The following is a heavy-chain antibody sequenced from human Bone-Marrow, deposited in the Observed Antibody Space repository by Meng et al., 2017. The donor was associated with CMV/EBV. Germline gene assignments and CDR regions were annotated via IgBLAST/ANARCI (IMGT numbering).Heavy chain of an antibody. CDR2: INSDGSST. Sequence: ELPVVEAGWGLVQPGGSWSFARVAYGFTFSSYWMHWVRRAPGKGLVWVSRINSDGSSTSYAASVKGRFTISRDNAKNTLYLQMNSLRAEDTAVYYCARDSSPVDYWGQGTLVTVSS. D-gene: IGHD6-19*01. J-gene: IGHJ4*02. CDR1: GFTFSSYW. V-gene: IGHV3-74*01. CDR3: ARDSSPVDY.